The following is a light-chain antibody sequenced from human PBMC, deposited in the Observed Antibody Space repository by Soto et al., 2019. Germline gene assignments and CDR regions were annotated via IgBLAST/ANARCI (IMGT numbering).Light chain of an antibody. V-gene: IGLV2-23*02. Sequence: QSVLTQPASVSGSPGQSITVSCTGTSSDIGSYNLVSWYQHHPGKAPKLMIYAVSKRPSGVSSRFSGSKSGNTASLTISGLQAEDEADYFCCSYAGSSTVLFGGGIKLTVL. CDR3: CSYAGSSTVL. J-gene: IGLJ3*02. CDR2: AVS. CDR1: SSDIGSYNL.